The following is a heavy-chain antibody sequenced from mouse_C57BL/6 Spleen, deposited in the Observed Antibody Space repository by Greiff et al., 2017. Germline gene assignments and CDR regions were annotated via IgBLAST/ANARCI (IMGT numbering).Heavy chain of an antibody. CDR3: AREGGASMDY. Sequence: VQLQQSGPGLVKPSQSLSLTCSVTGYSITSGYYWNWIRQFPGNKLEWMGYISYDGSNNYNPSLKNRISITRDTSKNQFFLKLNSVTTEDTATYYCAREGGASMDYWGQGTSVTVSS. J-gene: IGHJ4*01. V-gene: IGHV3-6*01. CDR2: ISYDGSN. CDR1: GYSITSGYY.